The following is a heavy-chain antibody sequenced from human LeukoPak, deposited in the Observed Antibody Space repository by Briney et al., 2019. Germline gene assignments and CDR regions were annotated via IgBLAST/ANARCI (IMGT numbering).Heavy chain of an antibody. J-gene: IGHJ6*03. D-gene: IGHD3-3*01. V-gene: IGHV1-69*06. CDR1: GGTFSSYA. CDR2: IIPIFGTA. Sequence: SVKVSCKASGGTFSSYAISWVRQAPGQGLEWMGGIIPIFGTANYAQKFQGRVTITADKSTSTAYMELSSLRSEDTAVYYCARGPILRFLEWSQRYYYYMDVWGKGTTVTVSS. CDR3: ARGPILRFLEWSQRYYYYMDV.